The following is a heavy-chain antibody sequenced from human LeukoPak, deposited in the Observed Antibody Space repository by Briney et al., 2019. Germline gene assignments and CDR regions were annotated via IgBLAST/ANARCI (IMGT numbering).Heavy chain of an antibody. V-gene: IGHV3-23*01. CDR2: VSGSGGNK. CDR1: GLTLRTSA. D-gene: IGHD3-16*01. Sequence: PGGSLSLSCAACGLTLRTSALSWVRQAPGKGLEWVSAVSGSGGNKYYSDSMDGHFTVSRDNSKSTLYLHMNSLRVDDTGLYCCAVVLRTTAGWGSRVEYWGQGIPVTVSS. CDR3: AVVLRTTAGWGSRVEY. J-gene: IGHJ4*02.